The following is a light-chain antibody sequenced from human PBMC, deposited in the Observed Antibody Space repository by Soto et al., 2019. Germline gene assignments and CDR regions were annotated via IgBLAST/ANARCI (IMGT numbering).Light chain of an antibody. V-gene: IGLV1-40*01. J-gene: IGLJ2*01. CDR1: RSHFGAEHD. CDR2: GNN. Sequence: QSVLAQPPSVSGAPGQRVTISCSGSRSHFGAEHDAHWYQQLPGGAPKLLIYGNNRRPSGVPGRFSGSKSGTSASLAITGLQAEDQADYYCQSYDSTLSAVVFGGGTKLTVL. CDR3: QSYDSTLSAVV.